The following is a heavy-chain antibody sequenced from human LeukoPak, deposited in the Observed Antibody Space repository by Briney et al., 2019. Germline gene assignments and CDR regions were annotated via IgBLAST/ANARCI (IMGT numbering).Heavy chain of an antibody. Sequence: SQTLSLTCAISGDSVSTNSASWNWIRQSPSRGLEWLGRTYYRSKWYNDYGVSVKSRITINPDTSKNQFSLQLNSVTPEDTAVYYCARWGIGYCTSTSCSVDSWGQGTLVTVSS. CDR3: ARWGIGYCTSTSCSVDS. J-gene: IGHJ4*02. CDR1: GDSVSTNSAS. V-gene: IGHV6-1*01. CDR2: TYYRSKWYN. D-gene: IGHD2-2*01.